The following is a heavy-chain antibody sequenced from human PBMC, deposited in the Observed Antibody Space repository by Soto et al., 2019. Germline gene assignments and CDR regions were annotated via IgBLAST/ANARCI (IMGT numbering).Heavy chain of an antibody. CDR1: GGSISSSSYY. Sequence: SETLSLTCTVSGGSISSSSYYWGWIRQPPGKGLEWIGSIYYNGSTYYNPSLKSRVTISVDTSKNQFSLKLSSVTAADTAVYYCARIYYYDSSGYRSDWGQGTLVTVSS. J-gene: IGHJ4*02. V-gene: IGHV4-39*01. CDR2: IYYNGST. CDR3: ARIYYYDSSGYRSD. D-gene: IGHD3-22*01.